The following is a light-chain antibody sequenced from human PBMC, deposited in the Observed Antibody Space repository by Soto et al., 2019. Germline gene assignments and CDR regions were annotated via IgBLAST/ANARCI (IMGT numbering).Light chain of an antibody. V-gene: IGKV3-15*01. CDR1: QSVRGN. J-gene: IGKJ5*01. CDR2: GAS. CDR3: QQYNNWPFIT. Sequence: EIVMTQSPTTPSVSSGGKATLSRRASQSVRGNLAWYQQKPGQSPRLLIYGASSRATGIPVRFSGSGSGTEFTLTISSLQSEDFAVYYCQQYNNWPFITFGQGTRLEIK.